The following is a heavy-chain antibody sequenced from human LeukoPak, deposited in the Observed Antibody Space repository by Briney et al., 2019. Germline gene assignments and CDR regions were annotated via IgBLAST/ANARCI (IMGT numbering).Heavy chain of an antibody. J-gene: IGHJ1*01. CDR1: GFTFGSYG. CDR3: AIMRGYYDGSGYWVQ. V-gene: IGHV3-23*01. Sequence: PGGSLRLSCAASGFTFGSYGMSWVRQAPGKGLEWVSFITPNADRASYADSVKGRFTISRDNPRNTLYMQMNSLSDEDTAVYYCAIMRGYYDGSGYWVQWGQGTLVTVSS. D-gene: IGHD3-22*01. CDR2: ITPNADRA.